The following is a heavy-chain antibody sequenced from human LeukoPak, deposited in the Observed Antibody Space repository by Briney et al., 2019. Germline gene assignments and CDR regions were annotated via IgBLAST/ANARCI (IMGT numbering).Heavy chain of an antibody. J-gene: IGHJ4*02. CDR2: IYYSGST. CDR1: GGSISSGGYY. CDR3: ARSDSSGYRRGSYFDY. Sequence: SETLSLTCIVSGGSISSGGYYWSWIRQHPGKGLEWIGYIYYSGSTYYNPSLKSRVTISVDTSKNQFSLKLSSVTAADTAVYYCARSDSSGYRRGSYFDYWGQGTLVTVSS. V-gene: IGHV4-31*03. D-gene: IGHD3-22*01.